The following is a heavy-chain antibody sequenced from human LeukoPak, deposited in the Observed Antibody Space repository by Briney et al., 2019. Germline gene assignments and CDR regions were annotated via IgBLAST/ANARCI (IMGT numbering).Heavy chain of an antibody. V-gene: IGHV3-23*01. CDR1: GFTFSSYA. CDR2: ISGSGGST. D-gene: IGHD3-22*01. Sequence: GGSLRLSCAASGFTFSSYAMSWVRQAPGKGLEWVSAISGSGGSTYYADPVKGRFTISRDNSKNTLYLQMNSLRAEDTAVYYCAKDIGRYYDSSGYLYWGQGTLVTVSS. CDR3: AKDIGRYYDSSGYLY. J-gene: IGHJ4*02.